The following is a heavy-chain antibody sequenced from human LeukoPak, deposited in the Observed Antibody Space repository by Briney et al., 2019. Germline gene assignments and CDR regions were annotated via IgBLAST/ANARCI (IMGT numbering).Heavy chain of an antibody. CDR3: VKDQYFGSGSYPDAFDF. CDR1: GFSFSIYT. V-gene: IGHV3-23*01. D-gene: IGHD3-10*01. J-gene: IGHJ3*01. CDR2: ISGGGSA. Sequence: GGSLRLSCAASGFSFSIYTMTWVRQAPGMGLQWVSVISGGGSAYYADSVKGRFTVSRDNSRNAVYLQMNSLRVEDTAVYYCVKDQYFGSGSYPDAFDFWGQGTVVTVSS.